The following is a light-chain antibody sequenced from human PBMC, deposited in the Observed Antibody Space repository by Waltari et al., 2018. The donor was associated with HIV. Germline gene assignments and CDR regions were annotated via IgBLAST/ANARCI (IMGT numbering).Light chain of an antibody. CDR2: EVT. CDR3: CSYTSSSTYD. V-gene: IGLV2-14*03. J-gene: IGLJ1*01. Sequence: QFALTQPASLFGSPGQLIPIPFPWTSGDVGGFNFVSWYPQHPGQAPKLIIYEVTYPPSGVSDRVSGSKSGNTASLTISGLQAEDEADYYCCSYTSSSTYDFGTGTTVTVL. CDR1: SGDVGGFNF.